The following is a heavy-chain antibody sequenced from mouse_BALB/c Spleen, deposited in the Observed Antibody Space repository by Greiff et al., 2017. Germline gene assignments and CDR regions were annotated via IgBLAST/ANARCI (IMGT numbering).Heavy chain of an antibody. D-gene: IGHD2-4*01. CDR1: GYSITSDYA. CDR2: ISYSGST. CDR3: ALSTMITTTGFAY. Sequence: EVKLVESGPGLVKPSQSLSLTCTVTGYSITSDYAWNWIRQFPGNKLEWMGYISYSGSTSYNPSLKSRISITRDTSKNQFFLQLNSVTTEDTATYYCALSTMITTTGFAYWGQGTLVTVSA. J-gene: IGHJ3*01. V-gene: IGHV3-2*02.